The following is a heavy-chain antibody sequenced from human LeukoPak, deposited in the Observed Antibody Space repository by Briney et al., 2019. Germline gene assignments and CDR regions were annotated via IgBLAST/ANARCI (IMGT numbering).Heavy chain of an antibody. CDR2: IYYSGST. J-gene: IGHJ4*02. V-gene: IGHV4-39*07. CDR1: GGSISSSSYY. CDR3: ARDGRYYYGSGVDY. D-gene: IGHD3-10*01. Sequence: PSETLSLTCTVSGGSISSSSYYWGWIRQPPGKGLEWIGSIYYSGSTYYNPSLKSRVTISVDTSKNQFSLKLSSVTAADTAVYYCARDGRYYYGSGVDYWGQGTLVTVSS.